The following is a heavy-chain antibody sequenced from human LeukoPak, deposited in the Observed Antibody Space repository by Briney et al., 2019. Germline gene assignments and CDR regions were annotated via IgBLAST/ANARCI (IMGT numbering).Heavy chain of an antibody. CDR1: GFTFSSYA. D-gene: IGHD3-3*01. J-gene: IGHJ4*02. CDR3: AKDTIFGGFDY. V-gene: IGHV3-30-3*01. CDR2: ISYDGSNK. Sequence: GGSLRLSCAASGFTFSSYAMHWVRQAPGKGLEWVAVISYDGSNKYYADSVKGRFTISRDNSKNTLYLQMNSLRAEDTAVYYCAKDTIFGGFDYWGQGTLVTVSS.